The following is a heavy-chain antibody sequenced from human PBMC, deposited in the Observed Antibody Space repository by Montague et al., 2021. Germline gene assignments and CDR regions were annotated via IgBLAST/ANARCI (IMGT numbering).Heavy chain of an antibody. D-gene: IGHD2-2*01. V-gene: IGHV3-30*07. CDR3: ARDGPRTHYFVY. CDR2: NKNTT. J-gene: IGHJ4*02. Sequence: NKNTTYYAASVKGRFTISRDNYKNPLYLQMNSLRAEDTAVYYCARDGPRTHYFVYWGQGALVTVPS.